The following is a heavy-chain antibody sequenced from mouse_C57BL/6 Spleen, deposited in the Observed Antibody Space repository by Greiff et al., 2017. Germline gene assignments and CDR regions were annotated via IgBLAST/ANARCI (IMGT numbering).Heavy chain of an antibody. D-gene: IGHD1-1*01. J-gene: IGHJ4*01. CDR3: ARATVVPMDY. Sequence: VQLQQSGPELVKPGASVKISCKASGYSFTDYNMNWVKQSNGKSLEWIGVINPNYGTTCYNQKFKGKATLTVDQSSRSAYMQLNSLTSEESAVYYCARATVVPMDYWGQGTSVTVSS. CDR1: GYSFTDYN. V-gene: IGHV1-39*01. CDR2: INPNYGTT.